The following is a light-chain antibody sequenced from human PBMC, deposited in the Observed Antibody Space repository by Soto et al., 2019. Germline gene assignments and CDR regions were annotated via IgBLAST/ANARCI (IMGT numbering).Light chain of an antibody. CDR2: SNA. J-gene: IGLJ3*02. Sequence: QSVLTQPPSASGTPGQTVTISCSGSGSNIGENAVNWYQHLPGTAPQLLIYSNALRPSGVPQRFSGSKSGTAGSLAISGLQSEDEAHYYCAAWDDSLKAMLFGGGTKLTVL. CDR1: GSNIGENA. V-gene: IGLV1-44*01. CDR3: AAWDDSLKAML.